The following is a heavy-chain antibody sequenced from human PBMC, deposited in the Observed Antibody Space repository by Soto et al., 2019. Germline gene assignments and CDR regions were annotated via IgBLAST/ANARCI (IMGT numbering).Heavy chain of an antibody. CDR3: ARNGGCPSGICHVDGFGH. CDR1: GASMRNGEW. D-gene: IGHD3-16*01. J-gene: IGHJ5*02. CDR2: ISHYGNT. Sequence: QVRLQESGPGLVEPSGTLSLPCGVSGASMRNGEWWSWVRQSPGKGLEWIGEISHYGNTNYNPSLEGRVTMSIATSTILVSQKERSLTAADTAVYFCARNGGCPSGICHVDGFGHRGPGTQVSDSS. V-gene: IGHV4-4*02.